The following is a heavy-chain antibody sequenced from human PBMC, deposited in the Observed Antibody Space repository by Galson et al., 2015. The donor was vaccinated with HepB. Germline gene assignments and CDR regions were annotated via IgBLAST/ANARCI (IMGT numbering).Heavy chain of an antibody. CDR3: ARPTGPWGSLRDWYFDL. CDR2: ISSSSSTI. V-gene: IGHV3-48*01. Sequence: SLRLSCAASGFIFNSHSMSWVRQAPGKGLEWVSFISSSSSTIYYVDSVKGRFTISRDNDKNSLYLQMNSLKAEDTAVYYCARPTGPWGSLRDWYFDLWGRGTLITVSS. CDR1: GFIFNSHS. D-gene: IGHD7-27*01. J-gene: IGHJ2*01.